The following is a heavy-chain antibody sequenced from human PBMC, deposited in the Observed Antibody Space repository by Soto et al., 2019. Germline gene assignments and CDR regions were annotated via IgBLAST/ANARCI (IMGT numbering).Heavy chain of an antibody. V-gene: IGHV3-23*01. Sequence: GGSLRLSCAASGFTFSSYVMSWVRQAPGKGLEWVSAISGSGGSTYYADSVKGRFTISRDNSKNTLYLQMNSLRAEDTAVYYCAKDRLAPYYYDSSGYYGYWGQGTLVTVSS. D-gene: IGHD3-22*01. CDR2: ISGSGGST. J-gene: IGHJ4*02. CDR1: GFTFSSYV. CDR3: AKDRLAPYYYDSSGYYGY.